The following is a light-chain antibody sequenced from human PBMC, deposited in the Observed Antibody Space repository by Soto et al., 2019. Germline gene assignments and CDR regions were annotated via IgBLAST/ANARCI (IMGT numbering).Light chain of an antibody. V-gene: IGLV1-40*01. Sequence: QCVLTQPPSVSGAPGQRVTISCTGSSSNIGAGYNVHWYQQLPGTAPKLLIYVNSNRPSGVPDRFSGSKSGTSASLAITGLQAEDEADYYCQSYDSSLSGVVFGGGTKVTVL. J-gene: IGLJ2*01. CDR3: QSYDSSLSGVV. CDR1: SSNIGAGYN. CDR2: VNS.